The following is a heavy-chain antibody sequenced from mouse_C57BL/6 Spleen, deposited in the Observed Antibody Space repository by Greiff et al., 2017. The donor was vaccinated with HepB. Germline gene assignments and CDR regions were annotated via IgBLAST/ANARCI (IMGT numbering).Heavy chain of an antibody. CDR3: ARGGFITAPFDY. V-gene: IGHV1-82*01. CDR1: GYAFSSSW. Sequence: QVQLQQSGPELVKPGASVKISCKASGYAFSSSWMNWVKQRPGKGLEWIGRIYPGDGDTNYNGKFKGKATLTADKSSSTAYMQLSSLTSEDSAVYFCARGGFITAPFDYWGQGTTLTVSS. J-gene: IGHJ2*01. CDR2: IYPGDGDT. D-gene: IGHD1-2*01.